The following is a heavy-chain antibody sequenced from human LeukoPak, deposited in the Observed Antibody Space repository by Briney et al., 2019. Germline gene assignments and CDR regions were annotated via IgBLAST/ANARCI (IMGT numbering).Heavy chain of an antibody. CDR1: GFTFSSYA. D-gene: IGHD1-26*01. CDR3: ARVSGSYQTYDY. V-gene: IGHV3-30-3*01. Sequence: GGSLRLSCAASGFTFSSYAMHWVRQAPGKGLGWVAVISYDGSNKYYADSVKGRFTISRDNSKNTLYLQMNSLRAEDTAVYYCARVSGSYQTYDYWGQGPLVTVSS. CDR2: ISYDGSNK. J-gene: IGHJ4*02.